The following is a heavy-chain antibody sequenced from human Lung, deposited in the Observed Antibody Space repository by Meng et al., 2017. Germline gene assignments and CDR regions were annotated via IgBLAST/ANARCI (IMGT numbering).Heavy chain of an antibody. CDR1: GFTFSCDV. CDR2: IWYDGSNK. Sequence: VPGGEWWGGVVRPGRSLGLSGAAFGFTFSCDVMHWVRQAPGKGLEWVAVIWYDGSNKYYADSVKGQFTISRDNSKNTLYLQMNSLRAEDTAVYYCARGGWYSSSSRVDYWGQGTLVTVSS. V-gene: IGHV3-33*01. J-gene: IGHJ4*02. CDR3: ARGGWYSSSSRVDY. D-gene: IGHD6-13*01.